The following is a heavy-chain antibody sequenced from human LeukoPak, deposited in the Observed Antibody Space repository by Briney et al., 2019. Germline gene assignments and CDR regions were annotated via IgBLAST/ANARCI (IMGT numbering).Heavy chain of an antibody. CDR1: GFAFSSYG. D-gene: IGHD1-7*01. V-gene: IGHV3-30*03. CDR2: ISYDGSNK. Sequence: PGRSLRLSCAASGFAFSSYGMHWVRQAPGKGLEWVAVISYDGSNKYYADSVKGRFTTSRDNSKNTLYLQMNSLRAEDTAVYYCARVRMNWNYVDYFDYWGQGTLVTVSS. CDR3: ARVRMNWNYVDYFDY. J-gene: IGHJ4*02.